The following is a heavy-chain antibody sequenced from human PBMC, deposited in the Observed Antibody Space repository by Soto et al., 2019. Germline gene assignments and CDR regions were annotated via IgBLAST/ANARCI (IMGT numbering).Heavy chain of an antibody. CDR1: GYTFTSYD. Sequence: QVQLVQSGAEVKKPGASVKVSCKASGYTFTSYDINWVRQATGQGLEWMGWMNPNSGNTGYAQKFQGRVTMTRNTSISTAYMELSSLRSEETAVYYCARARAYYDFWSGLIEDAFDIWGQGTMVTVSS. J-gene: IGHJ3*02. V-gene: IGHV1-8*01. CDR3: ARARAYYDFWSGLIEDAFDI. CDR2: MNPNSGNT. D-gene: IGHD3-3*01.